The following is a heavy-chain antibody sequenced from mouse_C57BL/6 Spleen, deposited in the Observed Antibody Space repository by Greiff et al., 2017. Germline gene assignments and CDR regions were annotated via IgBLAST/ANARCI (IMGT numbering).Heavy chain of an antibody. J-gene: IGHJ4*01. CDR2: IYPRDGST. CDR3: ARLDYGSSYDYYAMDY. CDR1: GYTFTDHT. V-gene: IGHV1-78*01. Sequence: VQLQQSDAELVKPGASVKISCKVSGYTFTDHTIHWMKQRPEQGLEWIGYIYPRDGSTKYNEKFKGKATLTADKSSSTAYMQLNSLTSEDSAVYFCARLDYGSSYDYYAMDYWGQGTSVTVSS. D-gene: IGHD1-1*01.